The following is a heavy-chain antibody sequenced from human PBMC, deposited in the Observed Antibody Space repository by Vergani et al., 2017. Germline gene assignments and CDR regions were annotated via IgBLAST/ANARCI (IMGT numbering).Heavy chain of an antibody. J-gene: IGHJ5*02. D-gene: IGHD3-10*01. CDR2: IRHDGSKK. V-gene: IGHV3-30*02. Sequence: QVQLVESGGGVVQPGGSLRLSCTASGFTFSDYGMHWVRQAPGKGLQWVSFIRHDGSKKYYADSVKGRVTISRDTSKNTLHLQINNLRVEDTAVYYCARGNYYGSGTYVDPWGQGTLVTVSS. CDR3: ARGNYYGSGTYVDP. CDR1: GFTFSDYG.